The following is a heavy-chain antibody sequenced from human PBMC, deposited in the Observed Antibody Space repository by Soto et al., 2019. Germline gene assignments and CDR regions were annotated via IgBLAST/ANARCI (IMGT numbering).Heavy chain of an antibody. V-gene: IGHV3-9*01. CDR3: VKDKSSMATMTCDY. D-gene: IGHD5-12*01. J-gene: IGHJ4*02. CDR2: ISWNSGSI. Sequence: EVELVESGGGLVEPGRSLRLSCVISGFTFDDYAMHWVRQAPGGRLDWVASISWNSGSIGHGESVKGRFTISRDNAKNTLYLQMNKLKPEDTALYYCVKDKSSMATMTCDYWGQGAVVTVSS. CDR1: GFTFDDYA.